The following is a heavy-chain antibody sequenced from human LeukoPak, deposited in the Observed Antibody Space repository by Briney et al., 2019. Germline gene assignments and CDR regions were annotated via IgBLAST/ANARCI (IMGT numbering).Heavy chain of an antibody. CDR3: ASKWGGSFDY. CDR2: INHSGST. D-gene: IGHD7-27*01. CDR1: GGYISTYY. J-gene: IGHJ4*02. Sequence: SETLSLTCTVSGGYISTYYWSWIRQPPGKGLEWIGEINHSGSTNYNPSLRSRVTISVDTSKNQFSLKLSSVTAADTAVYYCASKWGGSFDYWGQGTLVTVSS. V-gene: IGHV4-34*01.